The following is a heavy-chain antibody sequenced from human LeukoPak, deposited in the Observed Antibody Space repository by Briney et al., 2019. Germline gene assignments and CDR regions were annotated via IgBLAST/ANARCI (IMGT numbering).Heavy chain of an antibody. CDR2: INHSGST. CDR1: GYSISSGYY. CDR3: AREANLVVVVAATTYYFDY. Sequence: PSETLSLTCTVSGYSISSGYYWGWIRQPPGKGLEWIGSINHSGSTYYSPSLKSRVTISVDTSKNQFSLKLSSVTAADTAVYYCAREANLVVVVAATTYYFDYWGQGTLVTVSS. J-gene: IGHJ4*02. D-gene: IGHD2-15*01. V-gene: IGHV4-38-2*02.